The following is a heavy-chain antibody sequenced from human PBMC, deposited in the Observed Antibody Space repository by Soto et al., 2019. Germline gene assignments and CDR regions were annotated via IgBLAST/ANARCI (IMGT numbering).Heavy chain of an antibody. Sequence: SGPKLVNPTQTLTLTCTFSGFSLTNTGVTVGWIRQPPGKALEWLALMYWHDDKRYNPSLRNRLTIAKDTSKNRVVLTLANVGPVDTATYFCAHSHFEILTGTFDFCGRGTPVTVSS. CDR1: GFSLTNTGVT. D-gene: IGHD3-9*01. J-gene: IGHJ5*01. CDR3: AHSHFEILTGTFDF. CDR2: MYWHDDK. V-gene: IGHV2-5*01.